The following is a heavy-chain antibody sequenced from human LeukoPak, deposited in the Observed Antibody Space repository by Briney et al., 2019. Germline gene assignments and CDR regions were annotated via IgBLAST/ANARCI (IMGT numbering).Heavy chain of an antibody. Sequence: PGGSLRLSCAASGFTFTKAWMSWLRQAPRKGLEWVGRIKSNTDGGTTNYAAPVKGRFTISRDDSANTLYLQMSDLKTEDTALYHCTTAVDWGQGTLVSVSS. CDR1: GFTFTKAW. CDR2: IKSNTDGGTT. V-gene: IGHV3-15*06. CDR3: TTAVD. J-gene: IGHJ4*02.